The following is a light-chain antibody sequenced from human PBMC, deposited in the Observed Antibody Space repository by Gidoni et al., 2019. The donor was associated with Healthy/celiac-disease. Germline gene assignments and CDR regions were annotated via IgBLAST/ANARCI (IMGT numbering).Light chain of an antibody. V-gene: IGKV1-5*01. Sequence: DIQMTQSPSTLSASVGDRVTITCRASQSISSWLAWYQQKPGKAPKLLIYDASSLESGVPSRFSGSGSGTEFTLTISSLQPDDFATYYCQQYNSTSTFGPGTKVDI. CDR1: QSISSW. J-gene: IGKJ3*01. CDR2: DAS. CDR3: QQYNSTST.